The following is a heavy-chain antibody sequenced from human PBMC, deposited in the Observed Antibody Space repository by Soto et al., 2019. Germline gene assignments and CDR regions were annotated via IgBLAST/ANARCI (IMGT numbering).Heavy chain of an antibody. CDR1: GGSISSSSYY. CDR3: ARAVGYCSSTSCSDAFDI. Sequence: QLQLQESGPGLVKPSETLSLTCTVSGGSISSSSYYWGWIRQPPGKGLEWIGSIYYSGSTYYNPSLKSRVTISVDTSKTQCSLKLSSVTAADTAVYYCARAVGYCSSTSCSDAFDIWGQGTMVTVSS. J-gene: IGHJ3*02. CDR2: IYYSGST. D-gene: IGHD2-2*01. V-gene: IGHV4-39*01.